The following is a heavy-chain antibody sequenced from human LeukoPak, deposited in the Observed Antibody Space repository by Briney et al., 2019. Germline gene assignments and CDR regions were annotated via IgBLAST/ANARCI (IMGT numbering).Heavy chain of an antibody. V-gene: IGHV4-39*07. CDR2: MYYSGST. D-gene: IGHD5-12*01. J-gene: IGHJ4*02. CDR3: ASYPLGPRGYSGYIRRLGYDY. CDR1: GGSISSSGYY. Sequence: SETLSLTCTVSGGSISSSGYYWGWIRQPPGKGLEWIGSMYYSGSTYYNPSLKSRVTISVDTSKNQFSLKLSSVTAADTAVYYCASYPLGPRGYSGYIRRLGYDYWGQGTLVTVSS.